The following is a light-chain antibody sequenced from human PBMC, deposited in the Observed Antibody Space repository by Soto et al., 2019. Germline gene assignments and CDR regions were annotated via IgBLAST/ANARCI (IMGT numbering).Light chain of an antibody. V-gene: IGKV3-20*01. CDR3: QQDGSSPPYT. CDR1: QSVSSSY. Sequence: EIVLTQSPGTLSLSPGERATLSCRASQSVSSSYLAWYQQKPGQAPRLLIYGASSRATGIPDRFSGRGSGTDFTLTISRLEPEELAVYYCQQDGSSPPYTFGQGTKLEIK. CDR2: GAS. J-gene: IGKJ2*01.